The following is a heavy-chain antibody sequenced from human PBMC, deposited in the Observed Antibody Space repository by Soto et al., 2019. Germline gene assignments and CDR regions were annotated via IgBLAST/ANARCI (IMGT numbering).Heavy chain of an antibody. CDR1: GYTFTSYY. D-gene: IGHD4-4*01. J-gene: IGHJ6*02. Sequence: QVQLVQSRAEVKKPGASVKVSCKASGYTFTSYYMHWVRLAPGQGLEWMGIINPDGGGTSYAQQFQGRVIMSRDTSTSTVYMEMSSLRSEDTAVYDCAVGGNYLSMDVWGQGTTVTVSS. CDR2: INPDGGGT. CDR3: AVGGNYLSMDV. V-gene: IGHV1-46*01.